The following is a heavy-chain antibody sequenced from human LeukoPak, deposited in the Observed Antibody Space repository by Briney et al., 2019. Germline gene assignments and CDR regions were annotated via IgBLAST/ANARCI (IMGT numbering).Heavy chain of an antibody. J-gene: IGHJ4*02. CDR1: GYTFTSYG. Sequence: GASVKVSCKASGYTFTSYGISWVRQAPGQGLEWMGWVSAYADDTNYVQKFRGRVTMTTDTSTSTAHMELRSLRSDDTAVYYCARDCIGCHGFDYWGQGTLVTVSS. CDR2: VSAYADDT. CDR3: ARDCIGCHGFDY. V-gene: IGHV1-18*01. D-gene: IGHD2-15*01.